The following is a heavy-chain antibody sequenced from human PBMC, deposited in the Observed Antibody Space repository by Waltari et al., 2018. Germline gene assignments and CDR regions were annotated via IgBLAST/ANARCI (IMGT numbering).Heavy chain of an antibody. CDR3: ARKVVSYYDSSGYPITDFDY. V-gene: IGHV4-34*01. D-gene: IGHD3-22*01. J-gene: IGHJ4*02. CDR1: GGSFRGYY. CDR2: INHSGST. Sequence: QVQLQQWGAGLLKPSETLSLTCAVYGGSFRGYYWSWTRQPPGKGLEWIGEINHSGSTYYNPSLKSRVTISVDTSKNQFSLKLSSVTAADTAVYYCARKVVSYYDSSGYPITDFDYWGQGTLVTVSS.